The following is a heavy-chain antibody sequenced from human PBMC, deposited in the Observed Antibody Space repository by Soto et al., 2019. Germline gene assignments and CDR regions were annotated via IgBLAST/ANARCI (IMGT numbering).Heavy chain of an antibody. J-gene: IGHJ6*02. D-gene: IGHD3-3*01. CDR2: IIPIFGTA. CDR3: ARAKRRGTIFGVVIIPYYGMDV. V-gene: IGHV1-69*01. CDR1: GGTFSSYA. Sequence: QVQLVQSGAEVKKPGSSVKVSCKASGGTFSSYAISWVRQAPGQGLEWMGGIIPIFGTANYAQKFQGRVTITADESTNTAYMELSSLRSEDTAVYYCARAKRRGTIFGVVIIPYYGMDVWGQGTTVTVSS.